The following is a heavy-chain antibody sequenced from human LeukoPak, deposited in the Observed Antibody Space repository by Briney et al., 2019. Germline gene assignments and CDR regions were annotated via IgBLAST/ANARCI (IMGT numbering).Heavy chain of an antibody. CDR1: GGSISSYY. D-gene: IGHD5-12*01. CDR3: ARVSGYDWESFYDY. J-gene: IGHJ4*02. V-gene: IGHV4-59*01. Sequence: SQTLSLTCTVSGGSISSYYWSWVRQPPGKGMEWIGYIYYSGSTNYNPSLKSRVTISVDTSKNQFSPKLNSVTAADTAVYYYARVSGYDWESFYDYWGQGTLVTVSS. CDR2: IYYSGST.